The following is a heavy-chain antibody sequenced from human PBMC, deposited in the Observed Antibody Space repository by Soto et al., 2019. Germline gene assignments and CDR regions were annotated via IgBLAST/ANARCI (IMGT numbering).Heavy chain of an antibody. CDR2: INPNSGGT. V-gene: IGHV1-2*02. D-gene: IGHD6-13*01. J-gene: IGHJ5*02. CDR3: ARDEYSSSWYFSGNWFDP. Sequence: ASVKVSCKASGYTFTGYYMHWVRQAPGQGLEWMGWINPNSGGTNYAQKFQGRVTMTRDTSISTAYMELSRLRSDDTAVYYCARDEYSSSWYFSGNWFDPWGQGTLVTVS. CDR1: GYTFTGYY.